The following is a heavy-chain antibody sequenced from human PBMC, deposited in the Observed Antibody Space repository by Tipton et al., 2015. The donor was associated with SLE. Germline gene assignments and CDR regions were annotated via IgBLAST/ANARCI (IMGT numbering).Heavy chain of an antibody. V-gene: IGHV4-38-2*02. CDR3: ARDEDIVVGSLDI. J-gene: IGHJ3*02. D-gene: IGHD2-15*01. CDR1: GYSINSGYY. Sequence: TLSLTCAASGYSINSGYYWGWIRQPPGKGLEWIGGIFYSGSTYYNWSLKSRVTISLDTSKNQFSLKLISVTAADTAVHYCARDEDIVVGSLDIWGQGTMVSVSS. CDR2: IFYSGST.